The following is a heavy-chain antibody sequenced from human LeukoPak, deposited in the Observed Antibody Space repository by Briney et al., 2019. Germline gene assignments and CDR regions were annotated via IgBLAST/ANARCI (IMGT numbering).Heavy chain of an antibody. D-gene: IGHD1-26*01. CDR1: GFTVSSNY. Sequence: GGSLRLSCAASGFTVSSNYMSWVRQAPGKGLEWVSVIYSGGNTYYADSVKGRFTISRDNSKNTLYLQMNSLRAEDTAVYYCAGVRVGPTWDYFDSWGQGTLVTVSS. J-gene: IGHJ4*02. V-gene: IGHV3-53*01. CDR2: IYSGGNT. CDR3: AGVRVGPTWDYFDS.